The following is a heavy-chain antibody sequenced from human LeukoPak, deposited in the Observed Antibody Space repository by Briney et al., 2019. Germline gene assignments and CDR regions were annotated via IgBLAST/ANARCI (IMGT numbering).Heavy chain of an antibody. CDR3: ATRGYCSGGSCYSGYYYYMDV. CDR1: GGSISSYY. CDR2: IYTSGST. J-gene: IGHJ6*03. V-gene: IGHV4-4*07. D-gene: IGHD2-15*01. Sequence: SETLSLTCTVSGGSISSYYWSWIRQPAGKGLEWIGRIYTSGSTNYNPSLKSRVTMSVDTSKYQFSLKLSSVTAADTAVYYCATRGYCSGGSCYSGYYYYMDVWGKGTTITVSS.